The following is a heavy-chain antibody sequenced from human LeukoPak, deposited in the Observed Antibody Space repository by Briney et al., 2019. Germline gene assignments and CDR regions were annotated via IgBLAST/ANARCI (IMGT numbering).Heavy chain of an antibody. J-gene: IGHJ4*02. V-gene: IGHV3-23*01. D-gene: IGHD3-10*01. CDR2: ISSSGGST. CDR3: AKDIGSYYDY. CDR1: GFTFSSYG. Sequence: GGSLRLSCAASGFTFSSYGMSWVRQAPGKGLEWVSTISSSGGSTYYADSVKGRFTISRDNSKNTLYLEMNSLRAEDTAVYYCAKDIGSYYDYWGQGILVTVSS.